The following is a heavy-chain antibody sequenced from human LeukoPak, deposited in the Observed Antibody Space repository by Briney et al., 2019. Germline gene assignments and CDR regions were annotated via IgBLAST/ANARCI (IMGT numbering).Heavy chain of an antibody. CDR1: GFTFTSYG. J-gene: IGHJ6*02. CDR3: ARIQGITMVRGVMDYYYGMDV. CDR2: ISGHNGNT. Sequence: ASVRVSCRASGFTFTSYGFSWVRQAPGQGLEWMGGISGHNGNTDYALKLQGRVTMTTDTSTSTAFMELRSLRSDDTAVYYCARIQGITMVRGVMDYYYGMDVWGQGTTVTVSS. D-gene: IGHD3-10*01. V-gene: IGHV1-18*01.